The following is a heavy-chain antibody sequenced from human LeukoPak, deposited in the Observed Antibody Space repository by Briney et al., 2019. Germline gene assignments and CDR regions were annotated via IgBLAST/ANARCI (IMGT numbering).Heavy chain of an antibody. D-gene: IGHD2-2*01. J-gene: IGHJ1*01. CDR2: ISVNNGGT. V-gene: IGHV1-18*01. Sequence: ASVKVSCKASGYTFTTYSLAWVRPAPGQSLEWMGWISVNNGGTNYAQSVQDRVTLTRDTSTNTAYLELRSLRSDDTAIIYCATATQPRGYFLHWGQGTLVTVSS. CDR1: GYTFTTYS. CDR3: ATATQPRGYFLH.